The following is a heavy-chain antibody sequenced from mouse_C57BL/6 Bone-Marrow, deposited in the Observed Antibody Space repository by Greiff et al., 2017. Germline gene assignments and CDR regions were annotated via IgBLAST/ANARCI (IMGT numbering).Heavy chain of an antibody. V-gene: IGHV1-82*01. CDR2: IYPGDGDT. J-gene: IGHJ1*03. CDR1: GYAFSSSW. Sequence: SGPELVKPGASVKISCKASGYAFSSSWMNWVKQRPGKGLEWIGRIYPGDGDTNYNGKFKGKATLTADKSSSTAYMQLSSLTSEDSAVYFCARAPIYYYGSRYFDVWGTGTTVTVSS. D-gene: IGHD1-1*01. CDR3: ARAPIYYYGSRYFDV.